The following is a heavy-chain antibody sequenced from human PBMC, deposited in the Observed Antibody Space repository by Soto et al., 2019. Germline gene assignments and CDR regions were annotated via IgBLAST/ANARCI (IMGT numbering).Heavy chain of an antibody. CDR1: GFSLSTSGVG. V-gene: IGHV2-5*02. Sequence: SGPTLVKPTQTLTLTCTFSGFSLSTSGVGVGWIRQPPGKALEWLALIYWDDDKRYSPSLKSRLTITKDTSKNQVVLTMTNMDPVDTATYYCAHRYYDYIWGSYRSPGAFDIWGQGTMVTVSS. J-gene: IGHJ3*02. D-gene: IGHD3-16*02. CDR3: AHRYYDYIWGSYRSPGAFDI. CDR2: IYWDDDK.